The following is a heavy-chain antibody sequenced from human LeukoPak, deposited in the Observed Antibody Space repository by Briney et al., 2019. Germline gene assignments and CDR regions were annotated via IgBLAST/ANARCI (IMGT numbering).Heavy chain of an antibody. J-gene: IGHJ4*02. D-gene: IGHD3/OR15-3a*01. Sequence: ASVTVSFTSSVYTFTIYDINWVRQAAGQGVEWVGWMNANSGNTGYAQKFQGRVTITRNTSISTAYMELSSLRSEDTAVYSCARGPSWTGYSQPYYFDYWGQGTLVTVSS. CDR2: MNANSGNT. CDR1: VYTFTIYD. V-gene: IGHV1-8*03. CDR3: ARGPSWTGYSQPYYFDY.